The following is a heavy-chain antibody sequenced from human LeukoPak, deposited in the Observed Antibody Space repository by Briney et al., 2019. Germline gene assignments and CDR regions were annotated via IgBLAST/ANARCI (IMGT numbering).Heavy chain of an antibody. CDR2: IYYSGST. CDR1: GGSISSSSYY. Sequence: SETLSLTCTVSGGSISSSSYYWGWIRQPPGKGLEWIGSIYYSGSTYYNPSLKSRVTISVDTSKNQFSLKLSSVTAADTAVYYCARDVAQWLRLDYWGQGTLVTVSS. D-gene: IGHD5-12*01. CDR3: ARDVAQWLRLDY. V-gene: IGHV4-39*07. J-gene: IGHJ4*02.